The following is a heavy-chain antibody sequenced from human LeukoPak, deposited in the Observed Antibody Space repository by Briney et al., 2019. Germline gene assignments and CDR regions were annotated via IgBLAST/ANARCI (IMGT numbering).Heavy chain of an antibody. CDR2: INYSGYT. J-gene: IGHJ4*02. CDR1: GGSISSSTVY. V-gene: IGHV4-39*01. Sequence: PSETLSLTCTVSGGSISSSTVYWGWIRQPPGKGLEWIGGINYSGYTYYNPSLKSRVTISVDTPKNQFSLKLSSVTAADTAVYYCARPGYYDNSGVNFDYWGQGTLVTVSS. CDR3: ARPGYYDNSGVNFDY. D-gene: IGHD3-22*01.